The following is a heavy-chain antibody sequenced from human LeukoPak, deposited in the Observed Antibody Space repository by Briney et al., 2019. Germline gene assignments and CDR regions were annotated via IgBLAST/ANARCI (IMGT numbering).Heavy chain of an antibody. Sequence: SETLSLTCTVSGGSVTSTTYYWGWVRQPPGKGLAWVGVVHYNGATYYDPSLKSRVTMSIDTSENQFSLKVTSVTAADTAVYYCARRRVAATAGWFDPWGQGTLVTVSS. J-gene: IGHJ5*02. D-gene: IGHD2-15*01. CDR1: GGSVTSTTYY. V-gene: IGHV4-39*01. CDR3: ARRRVAATAGWFDP. CDR2: VHYNGAT.